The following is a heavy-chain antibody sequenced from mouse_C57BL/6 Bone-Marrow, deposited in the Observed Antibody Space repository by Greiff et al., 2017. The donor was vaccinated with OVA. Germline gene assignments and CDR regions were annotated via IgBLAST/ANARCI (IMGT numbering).Heavy chain of an antibody. CDR2: ISDGGSYT. J-gene: IGHJ3*01. Sequence: DVHLVESGGGLVKPGGSLKLSCAASGFTFSSYAMSWVRQTPEKRLEWVATISDGGSYTYYPDNVKGRFTISRDNAKNNLYLQMSHLKSEDTAMYYCARVRSAWFAYWGQGTLVTVSA. CDR3: ARVRSAWFAY. CDR1: GFTFSSYA. V-gene: IGHV5-4*01.